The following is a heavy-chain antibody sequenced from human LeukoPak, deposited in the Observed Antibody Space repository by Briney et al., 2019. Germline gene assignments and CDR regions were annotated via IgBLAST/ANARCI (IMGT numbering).Heavy chain of an antibody. Sequence: SETLSLTCTVSGGSISSYYWSWIRQPPGKGLEWIGYIYYSGSTNYNPSLKSRVTISVDTSKNQFSLKLSSVTAADTAVYYCARVGPTSTPTPDAFDIWGLGTMVTVSS. V-gene: IGHV4-59*01. CDR3: ARVGPTSTPTPDAFDI. CDR1: GGSISSYY. D-gene: IGHD2-15*01. J-gene: IGHJ3*02. CDR2: IYYSGST.